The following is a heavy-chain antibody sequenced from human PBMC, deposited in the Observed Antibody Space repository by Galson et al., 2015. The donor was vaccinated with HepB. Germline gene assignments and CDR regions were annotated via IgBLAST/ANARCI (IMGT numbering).Heavy chain of an antibody. CDR2: ISGGNGDNT. Sequence: SLRLSCAASGFTFRPYAMTWVRQAPGKGLEWVSSISGGNGDNTYYADSVKGRFTISRDNSKNTLYLQMNSLRAEDTAVYYCTPYYYESSGYYVDYWGQGTLVTVPS. D-gene: IGHD3-22*01. J-gene: IGHJ4*02. CDR3: TPYYYESSGYYVDY. V-gene: IGHV3-23*01. CDR1: GFTFRPYA.